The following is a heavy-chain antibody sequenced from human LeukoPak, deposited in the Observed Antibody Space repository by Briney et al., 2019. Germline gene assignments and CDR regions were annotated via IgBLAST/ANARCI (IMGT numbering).Heavy chain of an antibody. CDR3: AREGGGYRLFEF. CDR1: GYPFSNYG. J-gene: IGHJ4*02. V-gene: IGHV3-48*04. Sequence: GGSLRLSCAASGYPFSNYGMDWVRQTPGRGLEWISYISGRATNTEYADSVKVRFTISRDNTENTLYLQMDNLRAEDTAVYYCAREGGGYRLFEFWGQGLLVTVSS. CDR2: ISGRATNT. D-gene: IGHD2-15*01.